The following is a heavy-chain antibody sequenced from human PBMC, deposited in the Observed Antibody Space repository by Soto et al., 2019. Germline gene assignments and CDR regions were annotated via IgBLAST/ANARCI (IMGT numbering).Heavy chain of an antibody. V-gene: IGHV3-72*01. Sequence: HLVASGGGLVQPGGSLRLSCAASGFTFNDHYMDWVRQAPGKGLEWVARSKNRGKGFTIEYAASLKGRFTISREDSANSLYLQMNSLETDDTAVYYCTVWIEGACYWGRGILVTVSS. CDR1: GFTFNDHY. D-gene: IGHD3-16*01. CDR2: SKNRGKGFTI. CDR3: TVWIEGACY. J-gene: IGHJ4*02.